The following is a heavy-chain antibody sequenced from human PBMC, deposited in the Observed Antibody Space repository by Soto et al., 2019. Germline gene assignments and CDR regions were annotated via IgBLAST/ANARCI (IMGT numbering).Heavy chain of an antibody. Sequence: QVQLVESGGGVVQPGMSLRLSGAASGFTFSTYGMHWVRQAPGKGLEWVAVISYDGSNKYFADSVQGRFTISRDNSKNTLYLQMNSLRAEDTAVYFCARSFVIGWPGNWFDPWGQGTLVTVSS. J-gene: IGHJ5*02. V-gene: IGHV3-30*03. CDR3: ARSFVIGWPGNWFDP. CDR1: GFTFSTYG. CDR2: ISYDGSNK. D-gene: IGHD6-19*01.